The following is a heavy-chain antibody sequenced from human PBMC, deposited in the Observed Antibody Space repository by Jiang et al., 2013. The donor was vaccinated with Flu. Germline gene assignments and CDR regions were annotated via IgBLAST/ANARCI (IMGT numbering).Heavy chain of an antibody. CDR3: AHTNNYYYYAMDV. CDR1: LRISEVG. D-gene: IGHD1/OR15-1a*01. J-gene: IGHJ6*02. Sequence: LRISEVGVGWIRQPPGKALEWLAIIYWNDDKTYSPSLKSRLTITKDTSKNQVVLIMTNVDPVDTATYYCAHTNNYYYYAMDVWGQGTAVTVSS. V-gene: IGHV2-5*01. CDR2: IYWNDDK.